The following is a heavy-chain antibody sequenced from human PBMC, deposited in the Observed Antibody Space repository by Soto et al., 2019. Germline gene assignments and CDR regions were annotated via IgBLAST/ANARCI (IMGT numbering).Heavy chain of an antibody. CDR2: IYYSGST. J-gene: IGHJ4*02. CDR3: ARSRRLGDRYYFDY. Sequence: SETLSLTCTVSGGSISSYYWSWIRQPPGKGLEWIGYIYYSGSTNYNPSLKSRVTISVDTSKNQFSLKLSSVTAADTAVYYCARSRRLGDRYYFDYWGQGNLVTV. V-gene: IGHV4-59*01. D-gene: IGHD2-21*01. CDR1: GGSISSYY.